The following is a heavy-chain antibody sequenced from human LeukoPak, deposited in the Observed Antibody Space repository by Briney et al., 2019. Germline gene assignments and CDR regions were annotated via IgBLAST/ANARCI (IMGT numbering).Heavy chain of an antibody. CDR2: IKKKGDGGTT. Sequence: GGSLRLSCAASGFPFSDDWMSWVRHAPGKGLEWVGRIKKKGDGGTTDYAAPVKGRFTISRDDSKNMLYLEMNNLKIEDTAVYYCTTVTMVRDYDYWGQGTLVTVSS. J-gene: IGHJ4*02. V-gene: IGHV3-15*01. CDR1: GFPFSDDW. CDR3: TTVTMVRDYDY. D-gene: IGHD3-10*01.